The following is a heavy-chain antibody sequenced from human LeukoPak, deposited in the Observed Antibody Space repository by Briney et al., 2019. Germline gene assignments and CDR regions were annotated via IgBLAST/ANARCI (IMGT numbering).Heavy chain of an antibody. J-gene: IGHJ4*02. V-gene: IGHV1-8*01. D-gene: IGHD5-24*01. CDR2: LNSNTGNT. CDR1: GYTFTNYD. Sequence: GASVKVSCKASGYTFTNYDINWVRQATGQGLEWMGWLNSNTGNTGYAQKFQGRVTMTRNTSISTAYMELSSLRSEDTAVYYCARSGNGYNFPFDFWGQGTLVTVSS. CDR3: ARSGNGYNFPFDF.